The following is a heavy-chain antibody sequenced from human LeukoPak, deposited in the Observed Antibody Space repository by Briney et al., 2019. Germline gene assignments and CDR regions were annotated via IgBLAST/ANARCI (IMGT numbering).Heavy chain of an antibody. V-gene: IGHV3-23*01. CDR1: GFTFNSYA. Sequence: PGGSLSLSRAASGFTFNSYAMTCVPHPPEKRLEWVSSISDSGVSTYYADSAKGRFTISRDNSTNTLYLQMNSPRAEDTAVYYCAKGFSGIYDCWGQGTLVTASS. D-gene: IGHD1-26*01. CDR2: ISDSGVST. J-gene: IGHJ4*02. CDR3: AKGFSGIYDC.